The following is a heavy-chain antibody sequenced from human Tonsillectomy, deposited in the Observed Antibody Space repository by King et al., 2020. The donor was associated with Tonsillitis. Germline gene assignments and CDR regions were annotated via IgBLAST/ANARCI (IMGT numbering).Heavy chain of an antibody. V-gene: IGHV3-23*03. J-gene: IGHJ6*02. Sequence: VQLVESGGGLVQPGGSLRLSCAASGFTFSNYAMSWVRQAPEKGLEWLSVIYGDDSSTYYADSLKGRFTISRDNSKNTLYLHMGSLRAEDTAVYYCAKYYHYGMDVWGQGTTVTVS. CDR2: IYGDDSST. CDR3: AKYYHYGMDV. CDR1: GFTFSNYA.